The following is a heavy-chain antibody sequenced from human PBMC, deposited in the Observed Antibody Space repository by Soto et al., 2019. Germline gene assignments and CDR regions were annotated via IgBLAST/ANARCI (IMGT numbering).Heavy chain of an antibody. CDR1: GFTFSSYS. CDR3: LRYYCISTSCYVRFLAYYMDV. Sequence: GGSLRLSCAASGFTFSSYSMHWVRQAPGKGLEWVAVIWYDGSNKYYADSVKGRFTISRDNSKNTLYLQMNSLRAEDTAVYYCLRYYCISTSCYVRFLAYYMDVWGKGITVTVSS. J-gene: IGHJ6*03. V-gene: IGHV3-33*01. CDR2: IWYDGSNK. D-gene: IGHD2-2*01.